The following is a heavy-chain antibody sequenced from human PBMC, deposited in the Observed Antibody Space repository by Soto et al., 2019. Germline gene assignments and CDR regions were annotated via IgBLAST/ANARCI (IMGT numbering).Heavy chain of an antibody. V-gene: IGHV4-39*01. J-gene: IGHJ5*02. CDR3: ARRELPSGWYEVWMGWFDP. Sequence: SETLSLTCTVSGGSISSSSYYWGWIRQAPGKGLEWIGSIYYSGSTYYNPSLKSRVTISVDTSKNQFSLKLSSVTAADTAVYYCARRELPSGWYEVWMGWFDPWGQGTLVTVSS. CDR1: GGSISSSSYY. D-gene: IGHD6-19*01. CDR2: IYYSGST.